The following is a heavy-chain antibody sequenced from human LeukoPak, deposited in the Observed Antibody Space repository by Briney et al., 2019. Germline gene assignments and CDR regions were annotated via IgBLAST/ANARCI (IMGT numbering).Heavy chain of an antibody. J-gene: IGHJ4*02. CDR2: ISSSSSRSSYI. CDR3: ARDRSGDTMIYDY. V-gene: IGHV3-21*01. D-gene: IGHD3-22*01. CDR1: RFTFNSYT. Sequence: PGGSLRLSCAASRFTFNSYTMNWIRQAPGKGLEWVSSISSSSSRSSYIYYADSVKGRFTISRDNAKNSLYLQMNSLRAEDTAVYYCARDRSGDTMIYDYWGQGTLVTVSS.